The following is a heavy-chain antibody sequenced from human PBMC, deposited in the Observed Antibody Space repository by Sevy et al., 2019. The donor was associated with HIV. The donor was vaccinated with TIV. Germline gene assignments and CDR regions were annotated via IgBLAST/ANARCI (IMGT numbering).Heavy chain of an antibody. CDR2: FKSKIHGGTT. D-gene: IGHD1-26*01. V-gene: IGHV3-49*04. CDR1: GFIFGDYG. J-gene: IGHJ4*02. Sequence: GGSLRLSCTASGFIFGDYGMSWVRQAPGKGLEWIAFFKSKIHGGTTENAASVKGRFTISTDDSKNIVYLQMINLKTEDTAVYYCTRWSGSQSIFDYWGQGTLVTVSS. CDR3: TRWSGSQSIFDY.